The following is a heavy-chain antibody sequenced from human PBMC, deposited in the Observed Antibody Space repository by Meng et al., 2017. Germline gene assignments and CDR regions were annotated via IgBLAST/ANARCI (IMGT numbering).Heavy chain of an antibody. CDR2: IYYSGST. D-gene: IGHD2-2*01. Sequence: SETLSPTCTVSGGSISSGGYYWSWIRQHPGKGLEWIGYIYYSGSTYYNPSLKSRVTISVDTSKNQFSLKLSSVTAADTAVYYCARASLVVVPAAINWFDPWGQGTLVTVSS. CDR1: GGSISSGGYY. CDR3: ARASLVVVPAAINWFDP. J-gene: IGHJ5*02. V-gene: IGHV4-31*03.